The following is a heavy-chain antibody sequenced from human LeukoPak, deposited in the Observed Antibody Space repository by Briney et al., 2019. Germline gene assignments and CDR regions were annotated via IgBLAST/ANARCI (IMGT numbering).Heavy chain of an antibody. CDR3: ARIPCSGGSCYPDY. J-gene: IGHJ4*02. D-gene: IGHD2-15*01. V-gene: IGHV4-34*01. CDR2: INHSGST. CDR1: GASFSGYY. Sequence: SETLSLTCAVYGASFSGYYWSWIRQPPGKGLEWIGEINHSGSTNYNPSLKSRVTISVDTSKNQFSLKLSSVTAADTAVYYCARIPCSGGSCYPDYWGQGTLVTVSS.